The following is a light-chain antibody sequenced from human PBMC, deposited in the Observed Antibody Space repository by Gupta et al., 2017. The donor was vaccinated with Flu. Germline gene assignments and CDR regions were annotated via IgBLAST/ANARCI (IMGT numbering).Light chain of an antibody. CDR3: QQRSNWLT. J-gene: IGKJ4*01. CDR1: QSVRSY. Sequence: PGERATLSCSASQSVRSYLAWYQQKPGQAPRLLIYDASNRATGIPARFSGSGSGTDFTLTISSLEPEYFAVYYCQQRSNWLTFGGGTKVEIK. CDR2: DAS. V-gene: IGKV3-11*01.